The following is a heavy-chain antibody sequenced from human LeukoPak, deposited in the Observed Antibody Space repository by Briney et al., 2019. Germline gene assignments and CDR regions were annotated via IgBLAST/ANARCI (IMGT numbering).Heavy chain of an antibody. CDR1: GFTLSRYS. V-gene: IGHV3-48*01. CDR3: ARDRVSGSSWYDVFDY. D-gene: IGHD6-13*01. Sequence: GGSLRLSCAATGFTLSRYSMNWVRQAPGKGLEWVSYISSSTSTIYYADSVKGRFTISRDNAKNSLYLQINSLRAEDTAVYYCARDRVSGSSWYDVFDYWGQGTLVAVSS. CDR2: ISSSTSTI. J-gene: IGHJ4*02.